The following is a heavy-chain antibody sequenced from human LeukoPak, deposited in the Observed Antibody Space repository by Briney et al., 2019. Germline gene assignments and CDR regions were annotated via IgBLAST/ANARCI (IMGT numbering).Heavy chain of an antibody. J-gene: IGHJ3*02. V-gene: IGHV1-8*03. CDR2: MNPNSGNT. Sequence: ASVKVSCKASGYTFTSYDINWVRQATGQGLEWMGWMNPNSGNTGYAQKFQGRVTITRNTSISTAYMELSSLRSEDTAVYYCAKDPGWTGGDAFDIWGQGTMVTVSS. D-gene: IGHD3-16*01. CDR1: GYTFTSYD. CDR3: AKDPGWTGGDAFDI.